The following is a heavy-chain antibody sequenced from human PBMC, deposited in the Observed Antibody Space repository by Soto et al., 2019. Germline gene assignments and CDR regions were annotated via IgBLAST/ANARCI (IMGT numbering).Heavy chain of an antibody. CDR2: IYYSGST. CDR3: ARIAGYCSGGSCYGYNWFYP. J-gene: IGHJ5*02. CDR1: GGSISSSSYY. D-gene: IGHD2-15*01. V-gene: IGHV4-39*01. Sequence: PEKFSHSCTVSGGSISSSSYYWGWIRQPPGKGLEWIGSIYYSGSTYYNPSLKSRVTISVDTSKNQFSLKLSSVTAADTAVYYCARIAGYCSGGSCYGYNWFYPWGQGTLVTVSS.